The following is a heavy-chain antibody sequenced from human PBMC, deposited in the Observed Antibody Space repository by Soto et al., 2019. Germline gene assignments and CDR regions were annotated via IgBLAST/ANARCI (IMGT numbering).Heavy chain of an antibody. D-gene: IGHD6-13*01. CDR3: ARGIKVAAGGYYYGMDV. V-gene: IGHV3-48*03. CDR1: GFTFSSYA. Sequence: GGSLRLSCAASGFTFSSYAMSWVRQAPGKGLEWVSYISSSGSTIYYADSVKGRFTISRDNAKNSLYLQMNSLRAEDTAVYYCARGIKVAAGGYYYGMDVWGQGTTVTVSS. J-gene: IGHJ6*02. CDR2: ISSSGSTI.